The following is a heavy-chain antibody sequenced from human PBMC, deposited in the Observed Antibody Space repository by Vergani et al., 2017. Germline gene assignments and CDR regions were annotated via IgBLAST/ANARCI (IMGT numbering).Heavy chain of an antibody. D-gene: IGHD6-19*01. J-gene: IGHJ6*02. CDR3: AGHTQWLPNESYGMDV. V-gene: IGHV1-18*01. CDR1: GYTFTSYG. Sequence: QVQLVQSGAEVKKPGASVKVSCKASGYTFTSYGISWVRQAPGQGLEWMGWISAYNGNTNYAQKLQGRVTMTTDTSTSPADMKLRSLRSDDTAVYYCAGHTQWLPNESYGMDVWGQGTTVTVSS. CDR2: ISAYNGNT.